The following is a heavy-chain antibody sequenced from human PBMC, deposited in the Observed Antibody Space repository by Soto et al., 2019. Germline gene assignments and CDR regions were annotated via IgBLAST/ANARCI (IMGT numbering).Heavy chain of an antibody. CDR3: ASLGVGDWANYYYYYGMDV. CDR2: VSYNGGDT. CDR1: GFTFSSYA. Sequence: GGSLRLSCAASGFTFSSYAMTWVRQAPGKGLEWVSIVSYNGGDTYYADSVKGRFTISRDNSKDTVDLQMNGLRAEDTAVYYCASLGVGDWANYYYYYGMDVWGQGTTVTVSS. J-gene: IGHJ6*02. D-gene: IGHD2-21*02. V-gene: IGHV3-23*01.